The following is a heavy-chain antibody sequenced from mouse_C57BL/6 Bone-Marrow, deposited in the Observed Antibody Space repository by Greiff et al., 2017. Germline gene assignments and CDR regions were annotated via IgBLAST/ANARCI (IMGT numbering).Heavy chain of an antibody. CDR3: AREGYYYGSSYRFYYAMDY. Sequence: VQLQQSGAELARPGASVKLSCKASGYTFTSYGISWVKQRTGQGLEWIGEIYPGSGNTYYNEKFKGKATLTVDQSSSTAYMQLNSLTSEDSAVYYCAREGYYYGSSYRFYYAMDYWGQGTSVTVSS. V-gene: IGHV1-81*01. J-gene: IGHJ4*01. CDR2: IYPGSGNT. CDR1: GYTFTSYG. D-gene: IGHD1-1*01.